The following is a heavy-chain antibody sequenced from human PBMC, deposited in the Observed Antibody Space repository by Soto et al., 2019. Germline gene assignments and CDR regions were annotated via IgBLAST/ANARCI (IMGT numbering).Heavy chain of an antibody. CDR1: GFTFSSYG. J-gene: IGHJ4*02. V-gene: IGHV3-30*18. CDR3: AKGGQWLDY. Sequence: QVQLVESGGGVVQPGRSLRLSCAASGFTFSSYGMHWVRQAPGKGLEWVAVISYDGSNKYYADSVKGRFTISRDNSKNTLYLQMNSLRAEDTAVYYCAKGGQWLDYWGQGTLVTVSS. D-gene: IGHD6-19*01. CDR2: ISYDGSNK.